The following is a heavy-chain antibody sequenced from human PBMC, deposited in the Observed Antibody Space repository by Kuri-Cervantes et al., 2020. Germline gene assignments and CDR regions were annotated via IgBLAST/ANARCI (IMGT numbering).Heavy chain of an antibody. CDR2: ISVIGATT. CDR3: ARSGAATKSVTRDYFDY. V-gene: IGHV3-23*01. D-gene: IGHD6-13*01. Sequence: GGSLRLSCAASGFTFSSYAMSWVRQAPGKGLEWVSGISVIGATTDYADSAKGRFTISRDNSKNTLYLQMNSLRAEDTAVYYCARSGAATKSVTRDYFDYWGQGTLVTVSS. J-gene: IGHJ4*02. CDR1: GFTFSSYA.